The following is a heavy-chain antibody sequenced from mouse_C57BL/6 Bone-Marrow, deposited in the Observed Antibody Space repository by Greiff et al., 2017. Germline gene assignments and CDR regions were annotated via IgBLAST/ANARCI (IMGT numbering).Heavy chain of an antibody. D-gene: IGHD1-1*02. CDR3: ATSYGYWYFDV. Sequence: VKLMESGPGLVQPSQSLSITCTVSGFSLTSYGVHWVRQSPGKGLEWLGVIWSSGSTDYNAAFISRLSISKDNSKGQVFFKMNSLQADDTAIYYCATSYGYWYFDVWGTGTTVTVSS. V-gene: IGHV2-2*01. CDR2: IWSSGST. J-gene: IGHJ1*03. CDR1: GFSLTSYG.